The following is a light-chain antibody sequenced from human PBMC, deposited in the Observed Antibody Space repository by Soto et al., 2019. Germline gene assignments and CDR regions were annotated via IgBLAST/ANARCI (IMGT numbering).Light chain of an antibody. V-gene: IGKV4-1*01. CDR2: WAS. J-gene: IGKJ1*01. CDR3: QQSYSTPWT. CDR1: QSVLYSSNNTNY. Sequence: DIVMTQSPDSLAVSLGERATINCKSSQSVLYSSNNTNYLAWYQQRPGQPTHLLIYWASTRASGVPDRFSGSGSGTDFTLTISSLQAEDVAVYYCQQSYSTPWTFGQGTKVEIK.